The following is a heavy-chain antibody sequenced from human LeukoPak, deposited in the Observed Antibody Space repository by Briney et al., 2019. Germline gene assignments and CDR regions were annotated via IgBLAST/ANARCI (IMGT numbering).Heavy chain of an antibody. V-gene: IGHV3-74*01. CDR3: AKHKVATKVKDY. CDR2: INTDGSIT. D-gene: IGHD3-22*01. J-gene: IGHJ4*02. CDR1: GFTFSTNW. Sequence: GGSLRLSCAASGFTFSTNWMHWVRQGPGKGLVWVSRINTDGSITSYADSVKGRFTISRDNSKNTLYLQMNSLRAEDTALYYCAKHKVATKVKDYWGQGTLVTVSS.